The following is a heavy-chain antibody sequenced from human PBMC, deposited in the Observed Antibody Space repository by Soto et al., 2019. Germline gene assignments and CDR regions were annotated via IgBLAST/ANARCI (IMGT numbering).Heavy chain of an antibody. J-gene: IGHJ6*02. Sequence: GESLKISCKGSGYSFTSYWISWVRQMPGKGLEWMGIIYPGDSDTRYSPSFQGQVTFSADKSISTAYLQWSSLKASDTAMYYCARRPYLPRGGMDVWGQGATVTVSS. V-gene: IGHV5-51*01. CDR3: ARRPYLPRGGMDV. CDR1: GYSFTSYW. CDR2: IYPGDSDT.